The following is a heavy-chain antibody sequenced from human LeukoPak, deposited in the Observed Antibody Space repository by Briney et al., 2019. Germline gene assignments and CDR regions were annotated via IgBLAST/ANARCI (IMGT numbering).Heavy chain of an antibody. J-gene: IGHJ4*02. Sequence: PGGSLRLSCTASGFTFGDYAMSWFRQAPGKGLEWVGFTRNKAYGGTTEYAASVKGRFTISRDDSKSIAYLQMNSLKTEDTAVYYCTTGYYDILTGYSPSDYWGQGTLVTVSS. CDR2: TRNKAYGGTT. V-gene: IGHV3-49*03. CDR3: TTGYYDILTGYSPSDY. D-gene: IGHD3-9*01. CDR1: GFTFGDYA.